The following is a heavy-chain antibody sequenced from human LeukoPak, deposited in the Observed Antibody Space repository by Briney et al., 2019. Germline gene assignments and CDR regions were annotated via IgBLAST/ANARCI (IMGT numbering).Heavy chain of an antibody. Sequence: PGGSLRLSCAASGFTFSTYAMSWVRQAPGKGLEWVSVISGGGGSTYYEDSVKGRFTISRDNAKNTLYLQMNSLRAEDTAVYYCARDASWYYYDSSGPIWFDPWGQGTLVTVSS. CDR2: ISGGGGST. D-gene: IGHD3-22*01. CDR1: GFTFSTYA. J-gene: IGHJ5*02. V-gene: IGHV3-23*01. CDR3: ARDASWYYYDSSGPIWFDP.